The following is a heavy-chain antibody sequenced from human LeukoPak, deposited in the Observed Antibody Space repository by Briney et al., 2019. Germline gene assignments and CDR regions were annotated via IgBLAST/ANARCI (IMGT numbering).Heavy chain of an antibody. D-gene: IGHD6-13*01. CDR2: ISSNGGST. Sequence: GGSLRLSCAASGFSLRSYAMHWVRQAPGKGLEYVSAISSNGGSTYYANSVKGRFTISRDNSKNTLYLQMGSLRAEDMAVYYCARAPAAAGTFDYWGQGTLVTVSS. V-gene: IGHV3-64*01. J-gene: IGHJ4*02. CDR3: ARAPAAAGTFDY. CDR1: GFSLRSYA.